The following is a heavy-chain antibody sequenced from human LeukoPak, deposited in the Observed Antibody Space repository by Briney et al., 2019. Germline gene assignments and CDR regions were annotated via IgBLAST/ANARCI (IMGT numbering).Heavy chain of an antibody. CDR2: IYYSGSTSYYSGST. J-gene: IGHJ3*02. Sequence: SETLSLTCTVSGGSISSSNSYWGWIRQPPGKGLGWIGSIYYSGSTSYYSGSTYYNPSLKSRVTISVDTSKNQFSLKLSSVTAADTAVYYCARHHYYDSSGHDAFDIWGQGTMVTVSS. V-gene: IGHV4-39*01. CDR1: GGSISSSNSY. CDR3: ARHHYYDSSGHDAFDI. D-gene: IGHD3-22*01.